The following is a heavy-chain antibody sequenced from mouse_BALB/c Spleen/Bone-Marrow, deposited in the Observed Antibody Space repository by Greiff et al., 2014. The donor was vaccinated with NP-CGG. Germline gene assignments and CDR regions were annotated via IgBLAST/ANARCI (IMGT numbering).Heavy chain of an antibody. CDR1: GISITTGNYR. CDR2: IYYSGTI. V-gene: IGHV3-5*02. Sequence: DVHLVESGPGPVKPSQTVSLTCTVTGISITTGNYRWSWIRQFPGNKLEWIGYIYYSGTITYNPSLTSRTTITRDTSKNQFFLEMNSLTAEDTATYYCARELYYFDYWGQGTTLTVSS. CDR3: ARELYYFDY. J-gene: IGHJ2*01.